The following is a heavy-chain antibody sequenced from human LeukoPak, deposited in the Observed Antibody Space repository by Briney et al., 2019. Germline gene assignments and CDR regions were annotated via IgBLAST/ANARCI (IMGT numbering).Heavy chain of an antibody. CDR1: GGSLSYYS. V-gene: IGHV4-59*01. Sequence: SETLSLTCTVSGGSLSYYSWTWIRQPPGNGLEWIGYIYYTGSTHYNPSLQSRVTISLDTSKSQFSLKLTSVTAADTAIYYCARTSQALLWFGESYYFDYWGQGTLVTVSS. CDR3: ARTSQALLWFGESYYFDY. J-gene: IGHJ4*02. D-gene: IGHD3-10*01. CDR2: IYYTGST.